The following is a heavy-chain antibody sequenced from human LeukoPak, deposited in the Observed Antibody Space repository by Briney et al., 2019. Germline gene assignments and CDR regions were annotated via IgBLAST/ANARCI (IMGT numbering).Heavy chain of an antibody. V-gene: IGHV3-48*01. Sequence: PGGSLRLSCAASGFTFSSYSMNWVRQAPGKGLEWVSYISSSSTTIYYADSVKGRFTISRDNAKNSLYLQMNSLRAEDTAVYYCAKSGCSSTSCYSILSGWLDPWGQGTLVTVSS. CDR3: AKSGCSSTSCYSILSGWLDP. D-gene: IGHD2-2*02. CDR1: GFTFSSYS. J-gene: IGHJ5*02. CDR2: ISSSSTTI.